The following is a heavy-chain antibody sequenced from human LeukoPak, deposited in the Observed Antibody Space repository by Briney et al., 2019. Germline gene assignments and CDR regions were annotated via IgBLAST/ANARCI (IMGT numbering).Heavy chain of an antibody. CDR3: ARGGFAYYCDSSGYYYFDY. Sequence: KPSETLSLTCTVSGGSISSYYWSWIRQPPGKGLEWIGYIYYSGSTNYNPSLKSRVTISVDTSKNQFSLKLSSVTAADTAVYYCARGGFAYYCDSSGYYYFDYWGQGTLVTVSS. CDR2: IYYSGST. D-gene: IGHD3-22*01. V-gene: IGHV4-59*01. CDR1: GGSISSYY. J-gene: IGHJ4*02.